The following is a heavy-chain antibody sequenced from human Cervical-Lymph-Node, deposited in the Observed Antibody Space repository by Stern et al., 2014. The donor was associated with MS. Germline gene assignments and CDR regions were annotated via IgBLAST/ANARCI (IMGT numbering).Heavy chain of an antibody. CDR2: ISPTEIT. CDR3: ARARGQTLFDY. CDR1: GAPIRSGHYY. Sequence: QVQLQESGPGLVKPSQTLSLTCTVSGAPIRSGHYYWTWIRQPAGKGLEWIGRISPTEITNYNPSLKSRVTMSVTTSKTQFSLPLTSVTAADTAVYYCARARGQTLFDYWGQGTLVTVSS. V-gene: IGHV4-61*02. J-gene: IGHJ4*02.